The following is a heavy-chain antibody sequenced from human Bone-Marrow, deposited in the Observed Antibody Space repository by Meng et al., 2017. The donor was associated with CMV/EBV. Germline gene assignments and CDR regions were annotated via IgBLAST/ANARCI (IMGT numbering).Heavy chain of an antibody. CDR3: ARLTSGTIPRDY. CDR2: ISYDGSNK. J-gene: IGHJ4*02. V-gene: IGHV3-30*04. D-gene: IGHD1-26*01. CDR1: GFAFSSYA. Sequence: GESLKISCAASGFAFSSYAMHWVRQAPGKGLEWVAVISYDGSNKYYADSVKDRFTISRDNSKNTLYLQMNGLRAEDTAVYYCARLTSGTIPRDYWGQGTLVTVSS.